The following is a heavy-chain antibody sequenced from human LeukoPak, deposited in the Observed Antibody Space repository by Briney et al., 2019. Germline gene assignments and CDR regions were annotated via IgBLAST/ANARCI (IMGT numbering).Heavy chain of an antibody. CDR2: ISWNSGSI. CDR3: AKSHSSGDDY. V-gene: IGHV3-9*01. D-gene: IGHD6-19*01. J-gene: IGHJ4*02. Sequence: GGSLRLSCAASGFTFDDYAMHWVRQAPGKGPEWVSGISWNSGSIGYADSVKGRFTISRDNAKNSLYLQMNSLRAEDTALYYCAKSHSSGDDYWGQGTLVTVSS. CDR1: GFTFDDYA.